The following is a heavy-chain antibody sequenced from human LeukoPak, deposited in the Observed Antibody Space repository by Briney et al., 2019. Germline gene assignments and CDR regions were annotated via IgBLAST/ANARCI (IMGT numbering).Heavy chain of an antibody. CDR3: AKASITMIVEA. J-gene: IGHJ5*02. CDR1: GFTFSSYG. V-gene: IGHV3-30*18. D-gene: IGHD3-22*01. CDR2: LSYDGSNK. Sequence: GGSLRLSCAASGFTFSSYGMHWVRQAPGKGLEWVAVLSYDGSNKYYADSVKGRFTISRDNSKSTLYLQMNSLRAEDTAVYYCAKASITMIVEAWGQGTLVTVSS.